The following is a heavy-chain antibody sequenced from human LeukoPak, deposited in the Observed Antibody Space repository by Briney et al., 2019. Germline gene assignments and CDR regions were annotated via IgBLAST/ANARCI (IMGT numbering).Heavy chain of an antibody. D-gene: IGHD6-19*01. CDR2: INHSGST. CDR1: GGSFSGYY. CDR3: AGRGVAVAGSGQVAAPDI. J-gene: IGHJ3*02. Sequence: SETLSLTCAVYGGSFSGYYWSWIRQPPGKGPEWIGEINHSGSTNYNPSLKSRVTISVDTSKNQFSLKLSSVTAADTAVYYCAGRGVAVAGSGQVAAPDIWGQGTMVTVSS. V-gene: IGHV4-34*01.